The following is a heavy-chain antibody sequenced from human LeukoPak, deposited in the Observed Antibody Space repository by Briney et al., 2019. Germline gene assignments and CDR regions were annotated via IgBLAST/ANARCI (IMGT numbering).Heavy chain of an antibody. V-gene: IGHV4-34*01. CDR1: GGSFSGYY. Sequence: SETLSLTCAVYGGSFSGYYWSWIRQPPGKGLEWIGEINHSGSTNYNPSLKSRVTISVDTSKNQFSLKLSSVTAADTAVYYCARGRLSTHGMDVWGQGTTVTVSS. CDR3: ARGRLSTHGMDV. D-gene: IGHD2/OR15-2a*01. J-gene: IGHJ6*02. CDR2: INHSGST.